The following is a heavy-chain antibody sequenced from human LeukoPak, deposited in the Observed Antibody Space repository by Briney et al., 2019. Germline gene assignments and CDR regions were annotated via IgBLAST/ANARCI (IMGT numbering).Heavy chain of an antibody. CDR3: ARAPIITTSWYWFDH. CDR1: GGSISSDDYC. J-gene: IGHJ5*02. Sequence: PSETLSLTCTVSGGSISSDDYCWSWIRQPPGKGLEWIGYIYNSGTTYYNPSLKSRVIISTVTSKNQFSLKLSSVAAADTALYYCARAPIITTSWYWFDHWGQGTLVTVSS. V-gene: IGHV4-30-4*01. CDR2: IYNSGTT. D-gene: IGHD2/OR15-2a*01.